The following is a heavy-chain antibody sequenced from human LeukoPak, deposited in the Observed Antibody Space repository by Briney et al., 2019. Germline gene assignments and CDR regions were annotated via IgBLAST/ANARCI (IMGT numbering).Heavy chain of an antibody. CDR2: VYTSGNT. J-gene: IGHJ5*02. CDR1: GGSISGYS. CDR3: ARDNPAGP. V-gene: IGHV4-4*07. Sequence: SETLSLTWSVSGGSISGYSWSWIRQSAEKGLEWIGRVYTSGNTNYNPSFKSRVTMSIDTSKKQFSLKLYTVTAADTAVYYCARDNPAGPWGQGTLVTVSS. D-gene: IGHD1-14*01.